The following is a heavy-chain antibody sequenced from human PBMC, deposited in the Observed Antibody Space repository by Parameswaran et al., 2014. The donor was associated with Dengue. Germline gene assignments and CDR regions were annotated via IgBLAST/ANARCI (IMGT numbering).Heavy chain of an antibody. CDR1: GYTFTGYY. J-gene: IGHJ5*02. V-gene: IGHV1-2*04. CDR2: INPNSGGT. CDR3: ARGSNLPALRFNWFDP. D-gene: IGHD3-3*01. Sequence: ASVKVSCKASGYTFTGYYMHWVRQAPGQGLEWMGWINPNSGGTNYAQKFQGWVTMTRDTSISTAYMELSRLRSDDTAVYYCARGSNLPALRFNWFDPWGQGTPVTVSS.